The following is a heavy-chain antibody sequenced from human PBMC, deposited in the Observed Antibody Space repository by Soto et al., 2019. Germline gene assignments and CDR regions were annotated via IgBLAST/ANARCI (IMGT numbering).Heavy chain of an antibody. Sequence: SETLSLTCTVSGGSISSYYWGWIRQPPGKGLEWIGSIYYSGSTYYNPSLKSRVTISVDTSKNQFSLKLSSVTAADTAVYYCASPKIAFYNWFDPWGQGTLVTVSS. CDR2: IYYSGST. D-gene: IGHD3-3*02. CDR3: ASPKIAFYNWFDP. J-gene: IGHJ5*02. V-gene: IGHV4-39*01. CDR1: GGSISSYY.